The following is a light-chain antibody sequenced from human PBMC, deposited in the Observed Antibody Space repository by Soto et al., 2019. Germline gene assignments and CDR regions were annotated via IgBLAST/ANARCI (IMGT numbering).Light chain of an antibody. J-gene: IGKJ1*01. V-gene: IGKV1-5*01. Sequence: DIQMTQSPSTLSASVGDRVTITCRASQSLGIWLAWHQQKPGKAPKLLTYDASTLKSGVPSGFSGSGSGTKFTLTISSLQPDDFATYYCQEYNSYSGTLGQGTKVDIK. CDR1: QSLGIW. CDR3: QEYNSYSGT. CDR2: DAS.